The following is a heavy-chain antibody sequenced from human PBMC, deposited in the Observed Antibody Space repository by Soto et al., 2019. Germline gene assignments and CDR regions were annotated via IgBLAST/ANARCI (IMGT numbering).Heavy chain of an antibody. CDR1: GGSISSGDCY. J-gene: IGHJ6*02. CDR3: PRDRRFTSCPPGYYYYDMDV. CDR2: IYYSGTT. V-gene: IGHV4-30-4*01. D-gene: IGHD2-2*01. Sequence: TLSLTCTVSGGSISSGDCYWSWIRQPPGKGLEWIGYIYYSGTTYYDPSLKSRVTISLDTSKNQFSLKLTSVTASDTAVYYCPRDRRFTSCPPGYYYYDMDVWGLATTVTVSS.